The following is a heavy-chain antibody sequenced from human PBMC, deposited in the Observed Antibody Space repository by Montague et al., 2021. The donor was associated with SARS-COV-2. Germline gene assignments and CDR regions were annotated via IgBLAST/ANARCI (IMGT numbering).Heavy chain of an antibody. Sequence: ETLSLTCSVSGDSISNYSWSWIRQSPGKGLEWIGYIYYSGSTNYNPSLTSRVTISVGTSKNQVSLKLTSVAAADTAVYYCARHLRVTTVTSHMYHYAMDVWGQGTTVTVSS. CDR3: ARHLRVTTVTSHMYHYAMDV. CDR2: IYYSGST. J-gene: IGHJ6*02. CDR1: GDSISNYS. V-gene: IGHV4-59*08. D-gene: IGHD4-11*01.